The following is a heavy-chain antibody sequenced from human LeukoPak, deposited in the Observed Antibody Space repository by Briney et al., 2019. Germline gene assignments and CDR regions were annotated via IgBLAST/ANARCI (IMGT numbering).Heavy chain of an antibody. CDR3: ARDRYGDYTALDY. J-gene: IGHJ4*02. V-gene: IGHV1-69*13. D-gene: IGHD4-17*01. CDR2: IIPIFGTA. CDR1: GGTFSSYA. Sequence: SVKVSCKASGGTFSSYAISWVGQAPGQGLEWMGGIIPIFGTANYAQKFQGRVTITADESTSTAYMELSSLRSEDTAVYYCARDRYGDYTALDYWGQGTLVTVSS.